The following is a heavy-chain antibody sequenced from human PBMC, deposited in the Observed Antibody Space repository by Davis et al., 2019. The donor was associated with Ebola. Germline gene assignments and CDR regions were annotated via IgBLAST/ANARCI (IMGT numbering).Heavy chain of an antibody. J-gene: IGHJ2*01. CDR1: GGSISSYY. CDR2: IHYSGIT. V-gene: IGHV4-59*12. D-gene: IGHD4-17*01. Sequence: MPSETLSLTCTVSGGSISSYYWSWIRQSPGKGLEWIGYIHYSGITNYNPSLKSRVTISVDRSKNQFSLKLSSVTAADTAVYYCARVDSSVTTGYFDLWGRGTLVTVSS. CDR3: ARVDSSVTTGYFDL.